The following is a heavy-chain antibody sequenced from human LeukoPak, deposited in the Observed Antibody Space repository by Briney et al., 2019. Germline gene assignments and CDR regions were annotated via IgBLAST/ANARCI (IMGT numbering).Heavy chain of an antibody. J-gene: IGHJ6*02. D-gene: IGHD5-18*01. V-gene: IGHV3-13*01. CDR1: GFTFSSYD. CDR3: ARSGYSYGYGAQNYYYGMDV. Sequence: GGSLRLSCAASGFTFSSYDMHWVRQATGKGLEWVSAIGTAGDTYYPGSVKGRFTISRENAKNSLYLQMNSLRAEDTAVYYCARSGYSYGYGAQNYYYGMDVWGQGTTVTVSS. CDR2: IGTAGDT.